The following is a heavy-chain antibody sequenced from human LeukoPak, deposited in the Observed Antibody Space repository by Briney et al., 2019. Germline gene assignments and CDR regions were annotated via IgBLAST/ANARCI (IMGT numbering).Heavy chain of an antibody. CDR2: INHSGST. D-gene: IGHD3-22*01. J-gene: IGHJ4*02. CDR1: GGSFSGYY. Sequence: KPSETLSLTCAVYGGSFSGYYWSWIRQPPGKGLEWMGEINHSGSTNCDPSLKSRVTISVDTSKNQFSLKLSPVTVADTAVYYCARDPHYDSSGYYYDYWGQGTLVTVSS. CDR3: ARDPHYDSSGYYYDY. V-gene: IGHV4-34*01.